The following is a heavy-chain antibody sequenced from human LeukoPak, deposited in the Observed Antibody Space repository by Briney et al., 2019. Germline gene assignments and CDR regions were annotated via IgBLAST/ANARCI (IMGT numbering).Heavy chain of an antibody. CDR2: INPNSGGT. CDR3: ARGDARSGYYYVSLDY. J-gene: IGHJ4*02. Sequence: VASVKVSCKASGYTFTGYYMHWVRQAPGQGLEWMGWINPNSGGTNYAQKFQGRVTMTGDTSISTAYMELSRLRSDDTAVYYCARGDARSGYYYVSLDYWGQGTLVTVSS. V-gene: IGHV1-2*02. CDR1: GYTFTGYY. D-gene: IGHD3-22*01.